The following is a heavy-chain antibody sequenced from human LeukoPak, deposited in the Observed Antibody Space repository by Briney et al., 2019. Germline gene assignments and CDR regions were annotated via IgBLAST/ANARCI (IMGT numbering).Heavy chain of an antibody. J-gene: IGHJ4*02. V-gene: IGHV1-2*02. Sequence: ASVKVSCKASGYTFTGYYMHWVRQAPGQGLEWMGWINPNSGGTNYAQKFQGRVTMTRDTSISTAYMELSRLRSDDTAVYYCARARYYDSSGYAFDYWGQGTLVTVSS. CDR3: ARARYYDSSGYAFDY. CDR1: GYTFTGYY. CDR2: INPNSGGT. D-gene: IGHD3-22*01.